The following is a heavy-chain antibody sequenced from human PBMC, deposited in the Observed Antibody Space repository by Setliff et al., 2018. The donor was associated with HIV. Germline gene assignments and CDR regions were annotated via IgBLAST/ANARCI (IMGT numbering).Heavy chain of an antibody. Sequence: NPSETLSLTCAVSGGSISSNWWSWVRQSPGKGLELIGDIYHSGSTHYNPSLQSRVTISVDKSKSQFSLKLNSVTAADTAVYYCGGNGYYSIDYWGQGTLVTVSS. D-gene: IGHD3-22*01. J-gene: IGHJ4*02. CDR1: GGSISSNW. V-gene: IGHV4-4*02. CDR3: GGNGYYSIDY. CDR2: IYHSGST.